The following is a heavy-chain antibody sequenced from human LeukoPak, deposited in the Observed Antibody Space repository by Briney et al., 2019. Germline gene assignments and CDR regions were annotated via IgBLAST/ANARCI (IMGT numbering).Heavy chain of an antibody. CDR2: INPSGGST. CDR3: ARDVVKVYYGMDV. Sequence: ASVKVSCKASGYTFTSYYMHWVRQAPGQGLEWMGIINPSGGSTSYAQKFQGRVTMTRDTSTSTAYMELSSLRSEDTAVYYCARDVVKVYYGMDVWGQGTTVTVSS. J-gene: IGHJ6*02. V-gene: IGHV1-46*01. D-gene: IGHD2-2*01. CDR1: GYTFTSYY.